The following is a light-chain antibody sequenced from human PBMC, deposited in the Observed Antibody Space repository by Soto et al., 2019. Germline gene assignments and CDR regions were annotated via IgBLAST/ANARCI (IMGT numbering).Light chain of an antibody. V-gene: IGLV3-1*01. CDR2: QDR. CDR1: KLGDKY. CDR3: QAWDSSTVV. J-gene: IGLJ2*01. Sequence: SSELTQPPSVSVSPGQTASITCSGDKLGDKYASWYQQRPGQSPVLVIYQDRKRPSGIPERFSGSNSGNTATLTISGTQAMDEADYYCQAWDSSTVVFGGGTKLTVL.